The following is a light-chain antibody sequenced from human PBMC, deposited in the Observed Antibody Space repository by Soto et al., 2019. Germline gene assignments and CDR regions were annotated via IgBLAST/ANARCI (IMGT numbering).Light chain of an antibody. V-gene: IGKV1-5*01. Sequence: DMHMTQYPSTLSSPLGDAVTITLRASQSIGRWLAWYQQKPGRAPKLLIYDASTLENGVPSRFSGSGSGTEFTLTISSLQSEDFATFYCQQFYTYSWTFGQGTKVDIK. CDR3: QQFYTYSWT. CDR1: QSIGRW. J-gene: IGKJ1*01. CDR2: DAS.